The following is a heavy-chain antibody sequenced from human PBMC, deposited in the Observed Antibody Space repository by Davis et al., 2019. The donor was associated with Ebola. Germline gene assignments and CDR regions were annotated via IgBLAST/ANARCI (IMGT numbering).Heavy chain of an antibody. CDR3: VRRSRAYITVIVVADY. V-gene: IGHV3-11*01. J-gene: IGHJ4*02. CDR1: GFTFSDYY. D-gene: IGHD3-22*01. CDR2: ISSSGTTI. Sequence: GESLKISCAASGFTFSDYYMSWIRQAPGKGLEWVSYISSSGTTIYYADSVKGRFTISRDNAKNSLYLQMNSLRAEDTAVYYCVRRSRAYITVIVVADYWGQGTLVTVSS.